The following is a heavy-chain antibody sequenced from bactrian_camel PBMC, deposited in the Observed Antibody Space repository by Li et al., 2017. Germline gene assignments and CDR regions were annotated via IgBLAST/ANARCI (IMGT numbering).Heavy chain of an antibody. V-gene: IGHV3S10*01. Sequence: DVQLVESGGGSVQAGGSLTLSCAASGYTYSSYCMAWFRQSPGEERESVATFDTDGSTSYADSVKGRFTISQDKAKNTVYLQMNTLKPEDTAMYYCAAGRTSSLVPVRYTYWGQGTQVTVS. D-gene: IGHD6*01. CDR1: GYTYSSYC. CDR2: FDTDGST. J-gene: IGHJ4*01. CDR3: AAGRTSSLVPVRYTY.